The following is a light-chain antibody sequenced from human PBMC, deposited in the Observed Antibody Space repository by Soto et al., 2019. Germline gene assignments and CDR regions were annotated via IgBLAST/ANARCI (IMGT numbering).Light chain of an antibody. V-gene: IGLV3-21*02. J-gene: IGLJ3*02. CDR3: QVWDSYSDHVV. CDR1: NIGSKS. Sequence: SYELTQPPSVSVAPGQTARITCGESNIGSKSVHWYQQKPGQAPVLVVSHDSDRPSGIPERFSGSNSGNTATLTISRVDAGDEAEYFCQVWDSYSDHVVFGGGTKLTVL. CDR2: HDS.